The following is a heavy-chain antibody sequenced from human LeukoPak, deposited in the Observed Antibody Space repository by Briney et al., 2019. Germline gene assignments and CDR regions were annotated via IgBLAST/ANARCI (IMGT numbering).Heavy chain of an antibody. D-gene: IGHD4-17*01. J-gene: IGHJ6*02. CDR1: GGTFSSYA. Sequence: ASVNVSCKASGGTFSSYAISWVRQAPGQGLEWMGGIIPIFGTANYAQKFQGRVTITADESTSTAYMELSSLRSEDTAVYYCASLSHGDPLLYYYGMDVWGQGTTVTVSS. CDR3: ASLSHGDPLLYYYGMDV. V-gene: IGHV1-69*01. CDR2: IIPIFGTA.